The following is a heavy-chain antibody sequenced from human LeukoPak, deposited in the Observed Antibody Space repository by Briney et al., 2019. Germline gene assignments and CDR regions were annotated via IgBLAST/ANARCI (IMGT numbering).Heavy chain of an antibody. V-gene: IGHV1-8*01. CDR2: MNPNSGNT. CDR3: ARGHYIGDYRYYYMDV. J-gene: IGHJ6*03. Sequence: ASVKVSCRASGYTFTGYDVNWVRQATGQGLEWVGWMNPNSGNTDYARKFQGRVTMTTNTSISTAYMELSSLRSEDTAVYYCARGHYIGDYRYYYMDVWGKGTTVTVSS. D-gene: IGHD3-16*01. CDR1: GYTFTGYD.